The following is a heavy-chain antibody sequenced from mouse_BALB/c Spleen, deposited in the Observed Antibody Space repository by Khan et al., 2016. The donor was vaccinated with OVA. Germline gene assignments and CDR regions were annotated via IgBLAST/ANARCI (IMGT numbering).Heavy chain of an antibody. CDR1: GFNIKDYY. V-gene: IGHV14-4*02. CDR2: IDPENGDT. D-gene: IGHD2-4*01. CDR3: NVYYDYYGFAY. J-gene: IGHJ3*01. Sequence: IQLVQSGAELVRSGASVKLSCTASGFNIKDYYMHWVKQSPEQGLEWIGWIDPENGDTEYAPKFPGKATMTADTSSNTAYLQLSSLTSEDTAFYYCNVYYDYYGFAYWGQGTLVTVSA.